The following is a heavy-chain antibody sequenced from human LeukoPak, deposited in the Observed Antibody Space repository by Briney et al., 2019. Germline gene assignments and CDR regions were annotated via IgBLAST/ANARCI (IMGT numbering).Heavy chain of an antibody. V-gene: IGHV1-3*01. CDR3: ARGDFWSGYYHEYYYYGMDV. CDR1: GYTFTSYA. J-gene: IGHJ6*01. D-gene: IGHD3-3*01. Sequence: ASVKVSCKASGYTFTSYAMHWVRQAPGQRLEWMGWINAGNGNTKYSQKFQGRVTITRDTSASTAYMELSSLRSEDTAVYYCARGDFWSGYYHEYYYYGMDVWGQGTTVTVSS. CDR2: INAGNGNT.